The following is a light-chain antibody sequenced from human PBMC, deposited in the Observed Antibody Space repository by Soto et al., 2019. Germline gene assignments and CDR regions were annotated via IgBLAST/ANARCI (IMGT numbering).Light chain of an antibody. Sequence: DIQMTQSPSTLSASVGDRVTITCRASQTISGWLACYQQKPGKAPKLLIYKASSLASGVPSSFSGSGSGTIFTLPISILQPDDFATYFCQQYNSFSTFGQGTKVEVK. CDR3: QQYNSFST. J-gene: IGKJ1*01. V-gene: IGKV1-5*03. CDR1: QTISGW. CDR2: KAS.